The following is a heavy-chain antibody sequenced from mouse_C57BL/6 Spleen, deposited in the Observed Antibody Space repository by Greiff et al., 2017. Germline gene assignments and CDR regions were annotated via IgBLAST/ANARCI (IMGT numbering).Heavy chain of an antibody. Sequence: VKLMESGAELVKPGASVKMSCKASGYTFTTYPIEWMKQNHGKSLEWIGNFHPYNDDTKYNEKFKGKATLTVEKSSSTVYLELSRLTSDDSAVYYCARSNSLYWYFDVWGTGTTVTVSS. V-gene: IGHV1-47*01. CDR2: FHPYNDDT. CDR3: ARSNSLYWYFDV. CDR1: GYTFTTYP. D-gene: IGHD2-5*01. J-gene: IGHJ1*03.